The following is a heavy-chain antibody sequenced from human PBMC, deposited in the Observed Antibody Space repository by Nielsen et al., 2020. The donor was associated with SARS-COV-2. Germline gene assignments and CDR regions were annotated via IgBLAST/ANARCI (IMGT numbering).Heavy chain of an antibody. CDR3: AKPRSGGYEDYFDY. Sequence: GGSLRLSCTASGHTFDDYGMSWVRQAPGEGLEWVSGINKNGGSTGYADSVKGRFTISRDNSKNTLYLQMNSLRVEDTAVYFCAKPRSGGYEDYFDYWGQGTLVTVSS. CDR2: INKNGGST. CDR1: GHTFDDYG. V-gene: IGHV3-20*04. D-gene: IGHD5-12*01. J-gene: IGHJ4*02.